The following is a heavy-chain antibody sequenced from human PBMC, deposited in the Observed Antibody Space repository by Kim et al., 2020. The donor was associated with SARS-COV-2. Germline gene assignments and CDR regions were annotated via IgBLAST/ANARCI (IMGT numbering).Heavy chain of an antibody. V-gene: IGHV3-21*01. J-gene: IGHJ4*02. Sequence: DQGKGRFTIARDNAKNSLDLKMNSLRAEDTAVYYCARAYSSGWAYFDYWGQGTLVTVSS. CDR3: ARAYSSGWAYFDY. D-gene: IGHD6-19*01.